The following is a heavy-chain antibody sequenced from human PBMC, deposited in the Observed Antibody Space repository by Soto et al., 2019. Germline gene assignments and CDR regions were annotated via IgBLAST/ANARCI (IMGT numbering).Heavy chain of an antibody. CDR2: IIPLFGTA. CDR3: ARSQDSSGYWNSCFDP. V-gene: IGHV1-69*13. J-gene: IGHJ5*02. CDR1: GGTFSTYT. D-gene: IGHD3-22*01. Sequence: ASVKVSCKASGGTFSTYTMTWVRQAPGQGLEWMGGIIPLFGTANYAQKFQGRVTITADESTSTVYMELSSLRSEDTAVYYCARSQDSSGYWNSCFDPWGQGTLVTVSS.